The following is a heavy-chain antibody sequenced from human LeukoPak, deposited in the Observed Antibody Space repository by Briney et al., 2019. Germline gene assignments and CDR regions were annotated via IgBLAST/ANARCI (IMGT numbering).Heavy chain of an antibody. CDR3: ARQTILTGGFDS. CDR1: GDSINSLDL. D-gene: IGHD3-9*01. Sequence: SETLSLTCTVSGDSINSLDLWSWVRQPPGTGLEWIGNIYHSGSTSYTPSLKSRVTISVDTSKNQFSLRLSSVTAADTAVYYCARQTILTGGFDSWGQGILVTVSS. CDR2: IYHSGST. V-gene: IGHV4-59*11. J-gene: IGHJ5*01.